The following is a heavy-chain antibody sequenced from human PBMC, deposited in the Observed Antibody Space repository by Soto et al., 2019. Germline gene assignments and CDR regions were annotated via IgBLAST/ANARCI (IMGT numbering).Heavy chain of an antibody. D-gene: IGHD6-19*01. CDR3: ARDRRGSIAVAGTLTYYFDY. Sequence: SETLSLTCTVSGFSISSYYWSWIRQPPGKGLEWIGYIYYSGSTNYNPSLKSRVTISVDTSKNQFSLKLSSVTAADTAVYYCARDRRGSIAVAGTLTYYFDYWGQGTLVTVSS. V-gene: IGHV4-59*01. J-gene: IGHJ4*02. CDR1: GFSISSYY. CDR2: IYYSGST.